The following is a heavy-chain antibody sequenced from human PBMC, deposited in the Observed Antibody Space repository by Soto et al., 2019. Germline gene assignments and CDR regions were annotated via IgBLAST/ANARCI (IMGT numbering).Heavy chain of an antibody. D-gene: IGHD2-15*01. CDR1: GFTFTNYV. J-gene: IGHJ5*02. Sequence: GGSLRLSCAASGFTFTNYVMSWVRQAPGKGLEWVSVISGSGGSTYYADSVKGRFTISRDNSKNTLYLQMNSLRAEDTAVYYCAKDRGSRAFDPWGQGTLVTVSS. CDR2: ISGSGGST. CDR3: AKDRGSRAFDP. V-gene: IGHV3-23*01.